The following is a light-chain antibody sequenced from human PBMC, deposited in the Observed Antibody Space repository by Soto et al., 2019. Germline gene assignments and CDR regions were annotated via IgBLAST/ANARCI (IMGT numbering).Light chain of an antibody. Sequence: QSVLTQPASVSGSPGQSITISCTGTSSDVGSYNLVSWYQQHPGKAPKLMIYEGSKRPSGVSNRFSGSKSGNTASLTISGLQAEDEADYYCCSYAGSSTLEYVFGTGTKLTVL. CDR3: CSYAGSSTLEYV. CDR2: EGS. V-gene: IGLV2-23*01. CDR1: SSDVGSYNL. J-gene: IGLJ1*01.